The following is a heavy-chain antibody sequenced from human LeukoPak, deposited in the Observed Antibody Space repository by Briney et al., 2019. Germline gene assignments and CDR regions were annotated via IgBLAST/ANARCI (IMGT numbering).Heavy chain of an antibody. Sequence: PSETLSLTCTVSGGSVSSGGYYWSWIRQHPGEGLEWIGYSYYSGTTYYNPSLKSRRTISLDTSKNQFSLKLTSVTAADTAVYYCATAAQNWNNAPCFDFWGQETLVTGSS. D-gene: IGHD1-1*01. CDR2: SYYSGTT. CDR1: GGSVSSGGYY. J-gene: IGHJ4*02. V-gene: IGHV4-31*03. CDR3: ATAAQNWNNAPCFDF.